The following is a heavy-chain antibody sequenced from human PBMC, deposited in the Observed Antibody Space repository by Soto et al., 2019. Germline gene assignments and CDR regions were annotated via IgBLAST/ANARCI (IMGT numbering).Heavy chain of an antibody. CDR2: MYNTGST. D-gene: IGHD3-10*01. J-gene: IGHJ6*02. Sequence: SETLSLTCAVSGGSISSGGYSWSWIRQPPGKGLEWIGYMYNTGSTVYNPSFKSRVTISVDTSKNQFSLKLNSVTAADTAVYYCARDQGSGNYDAMDVWGQGTTVTVSS. CDR1: GGSISSGGYS. CDR3: ARDQGSGNYDAMDV. V-gene: IGHV4-61*08.